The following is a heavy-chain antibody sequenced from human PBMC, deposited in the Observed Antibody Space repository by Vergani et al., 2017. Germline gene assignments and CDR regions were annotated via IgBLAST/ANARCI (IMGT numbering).Heavy chain of an antibody. J-gene: IGHJ3*02. CDR1: GFTFSSYG. V-gene: IGHV3-30*18. CDR3: AKDGPGPMIVVEKGAFDI. Sequence: QVQLVESGGGVVQPGRSLRLSCAASGFTFSSYGMHWVRQAPGKGLEWVAVISYDGSNKYYADSVKGRFTISRDNSKTTLYLQMNSLRAEDTAVYYCAKDGPGPMIVVEKGAFDIWGQGTMVTVSS. D-gene: IGHD3-22*01. CDR2: ISYDGSNK.